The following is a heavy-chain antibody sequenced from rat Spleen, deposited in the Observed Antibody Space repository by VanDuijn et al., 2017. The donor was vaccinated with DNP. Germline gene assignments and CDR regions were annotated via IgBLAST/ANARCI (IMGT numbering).Heavy chain of an antibody. D-gene: IGHD1-9*01. CDR2: IQNGGST. V-gene: IGHV2-1*01. J-gene: IGHJ4*01. CDR3: ARYYGYNYYAMDA. CDR1: GFSLTSNS. Sequence: QVQLKESGPGLVQPSQTLSLTCTVSGFSLTSNSVHWVRQPPGKGLEWMGRIQNGGSTSFNSGLKSRLRISRDTSKSQVFLKMNSLQTEDTAMYFCARYYGYNYYAMDAWGQGTSVTVSS.